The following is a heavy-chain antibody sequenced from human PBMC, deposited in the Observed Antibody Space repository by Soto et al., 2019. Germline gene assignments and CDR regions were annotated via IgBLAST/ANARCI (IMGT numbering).Heavy chain of an antibody. CDR2: IYYSGST. V-gene: IGHV4-59*01. D-gene: IGHD3-3*01. CDR1: GGSISSYY. CDR3: ARLEGFFEWLRGPSSSLLDV. J-gene: IGHJ6*04. Sequence: PSETLSLTCTVSGGSISSYYWSWIRQPPGKGLEWIGYIYYSGSTNYNPSLKSRVTISVDTSKNQFSLKLSSVTAADTAVYYCARLEGFFEWLRGPSSSLLDVWGKGTSVPGSA.